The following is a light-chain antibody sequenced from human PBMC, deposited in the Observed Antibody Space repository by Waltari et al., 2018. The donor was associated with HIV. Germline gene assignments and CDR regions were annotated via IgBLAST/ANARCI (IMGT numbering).Light chain of an antibody. CDR1: SSDIGSNA. V-gene: IGLV1-44*01. Sequence: QSVLTQPPSASETPGQRVAISCSGRSSDIGSNAVTWYQQLPGTAPKLLIYSNNQRPSGVPDRFSGSKSGTSASLAISGLQSEDEADYYCAAWDDSLNGPHVVFGGGTKLTVL. CDR3: AAWDDSLNGPHVV. CDR2: SNN. J-gene: IGLJ2*01.